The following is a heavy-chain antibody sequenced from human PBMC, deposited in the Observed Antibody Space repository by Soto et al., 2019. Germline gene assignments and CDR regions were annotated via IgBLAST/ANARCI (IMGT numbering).Heavy chain of an antibody. Sequence: WSLRLSCSASVFAFSGSSIHWVRQASGKGLEWVGRVRNKANTYATAYAASVKGRFTISRDDSKNTASLQLNSLKTEDTAVYYCTRHPYYDILTGFYNADMYFDYWGQGALVTVSS. J-gene: IGHJ4*02. CDR3: TRHPYYDILTGFYNADMYFDY. CDR2: VRNKANTYAT. D-gene: IGHD3-9*01. V-gene: IGHV3-73*01. CDR1: VFAFSGSS.